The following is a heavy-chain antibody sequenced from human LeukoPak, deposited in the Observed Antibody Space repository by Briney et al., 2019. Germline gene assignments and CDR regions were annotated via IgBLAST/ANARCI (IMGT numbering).Heavy chain of an antibody. V-gene: IGHV3-15*01. Sequence: GGSLRLSCAASGFAFSNAWMSWVRQAPGKGLAWVGRIKSKTDGGTTDYAAPGKATFTISTQDSRTTLYLQMNSLKTEDTAVYYCATEDAVSVAEDYYYYGMDVWGQGTTVTVSS. CDR3: ATEDAVSVAEDYYYYGMDV. CDR2: IKSKTDGGTT. CDR1: GFAFSNAW. D-gene: IGHD6-19*01. J-gene: IGHJ6*02.